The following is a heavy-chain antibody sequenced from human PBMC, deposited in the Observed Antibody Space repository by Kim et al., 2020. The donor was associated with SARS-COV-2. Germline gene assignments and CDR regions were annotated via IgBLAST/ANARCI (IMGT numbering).Heavy chain of an antibody. CDR1: GFTFSSYS. CDR2: IDSTSGYI. CDR3: AKDRPSADGSFDY. Sequence: GGSLRLYCEASGFTFSSYSMNWVRQAPGKGLEWVSSIDSTSGYINYADSVKGRFTISRDNAKNSLYLHVNSLRAEDTAVYYCAKDRPSADGSFDYWGQGTLVTVSS. D-gene: IGHD6-6*01. J-gene: IGHJ4*02. V-gene: IGHV3-21*01.